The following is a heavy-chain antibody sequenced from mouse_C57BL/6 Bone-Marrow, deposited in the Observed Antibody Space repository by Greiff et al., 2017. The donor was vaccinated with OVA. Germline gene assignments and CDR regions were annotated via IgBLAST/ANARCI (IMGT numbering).Heavy chain of an antibody. CDR1: GYTFTSYW. CDR2: IDPSDSYT. Sequence: VQLKQPGAELVMPGASVKLSCKASGYTFTSYWMHWVKQRPGQGLEWIGEIDPSDSYTNYNQKFKGKSTLTVEKSSSTAYMQLSSLTAEDSAVYYCARDFYYYGYAMDYWGQGTSVTVSS. D-gene: IGHD1-1*01. V-gene: IGHV1-69*01. CDR3: ARDFYYYGYAMDY. J-gene: IGHJ4*01.